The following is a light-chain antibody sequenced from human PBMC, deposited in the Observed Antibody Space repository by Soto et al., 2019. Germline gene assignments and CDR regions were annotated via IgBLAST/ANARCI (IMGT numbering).Light chain of an antibody. V-gene: IGKV1-39*01. J-gene: IGKJ1*01. Sequence: DIQMTRSPSALSASVLDRVTITSRASQSISSYLNWYQQKPGKAPKVLIYAASSLQRGVPSRFSGSGSGTDFTLTISSLQPEDYATYYCQQSYSIPWTFGQGTKVDIK. CDR1: QSISSY. CDR2: AAS. CDR3: QQSYSIPWT.